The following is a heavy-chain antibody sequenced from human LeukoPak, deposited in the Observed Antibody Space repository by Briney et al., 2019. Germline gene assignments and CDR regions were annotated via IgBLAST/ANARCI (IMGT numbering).Heavy chain of an antibody. V-gene: IGHV3-53*01. CDR3: ARDLRTDGYSIPFDY. D-gene: IGHD5-24*01. CDR2: IYSGGST. J-gene: IGHJ4*02. Sequence: PGGSLRLSCAASGFTVSSNYMSWVRQAPGEGLEWVSVIYSGGSTYYADSVKGRFTISRDNSKNTLYLQMNSLRAEDTAVYYCARDLRTDGYSIPFDYWGQGTLVTVSS. CDR1: GFTVSSNY.